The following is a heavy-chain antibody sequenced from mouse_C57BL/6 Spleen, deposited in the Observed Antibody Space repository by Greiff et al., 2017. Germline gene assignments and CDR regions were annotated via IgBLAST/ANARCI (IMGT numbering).Heavy chain of an antibody. CDR1: GYSFTDYN. Sequence: VHVKPSGPELVKPGASVKISCKASGYSFTDYNMNWVKQSNGKSLEWIGVINPNYGTTSYNQKFKGKATLTVDQSSSTAYMQLNSLTSEDSAVYYCAREYYGNYFYAMDYWGQGTSVTVSS. CDR3: AREYYGNYFYAMDY. J-gene: IGHJ4*01. CDR2: INPNYGTT. V-gene: IGHV1-39*01. D-gene: IGHD2-1*01.